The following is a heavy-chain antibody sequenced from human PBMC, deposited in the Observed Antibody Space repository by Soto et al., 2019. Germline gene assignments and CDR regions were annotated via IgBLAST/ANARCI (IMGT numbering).Heavy chain of an antibody. CDR3: ARGGGYYGSGSYMSHDWFDP. Sequence: GASVKVSCKASGYTFTSYGIRWVRQAPGQGLEWMGWISAYNGNTNYAQKLQGRVTMTTDTSTSTAYMELRSLRSDDTAVYYCARGGGYYGSGSYMSHDWFDPWGQGTLVTVSS. CDR1: GYTFTSYG. CDR2: ISAYNGNT. J-gene: IGHJ5*02. V-gene: IGHV1-18*01. D-gene: IGHD3-10*01.